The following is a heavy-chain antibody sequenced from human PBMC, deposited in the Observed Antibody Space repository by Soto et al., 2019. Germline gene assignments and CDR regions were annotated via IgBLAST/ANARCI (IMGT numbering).Heavy chain of an antibody. J-gene: IGHJ6*02. CDR2: IIPIFGTA. CDR3: ARGYAMRDGNYYYYGMDV. D-gene: IGHD2-2*01. V-gene: IGHV1-69*13. Sequence: SVKVSSKASGGTFSSYAISWVRQAPGQGLEWMGGIIPIFGTANYAQKFQGRVTITADESTSTAYMELSSLRSEDTAVYYCARGYAMRDGNYYYYGMDVWGQGTTVTVSS. CDR1: GGTFSSYA.